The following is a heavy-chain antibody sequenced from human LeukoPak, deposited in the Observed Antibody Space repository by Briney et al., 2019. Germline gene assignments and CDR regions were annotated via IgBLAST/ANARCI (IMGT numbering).Heavy chain of an antibody. CDR2: INPSGGST. D-gene: IGHD2-2*02. CDR3: ARETGGCSSTSCYIFDP. CDR1: GYTFTGYY. V-gene: IGHV1-46*01. J-gene: IGHJ5*02. Sequence: GASVKVSCKASGYTFTGYYMHWVRQAPGQGLEWMGIINPSGGSTSYAQKFQGRVTMTRDTSTSTVYMELSSLRSEDTAVYYCARETGGCSSTSCYIFDPWGQGTLVTVSS.